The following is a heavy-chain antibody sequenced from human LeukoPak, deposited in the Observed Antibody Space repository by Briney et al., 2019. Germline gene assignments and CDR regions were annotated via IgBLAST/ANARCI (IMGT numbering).Heavy chain of an antibody. CDR3: AKGAARRRFYYYMDV. J-gene: IGHJ6*03. V-gene: IGHV3-9*03. Sequence: PGRSLRLSCAASGFTFDDYAMHWVRQPPGKGLEWVSGISWNSDTIAYADSVKGRFTVSRDNAKNSLCLQMNSLRTDDMALYYCAKGAARRRFYYYMDVWGKGTTVTVSS. CDR2: ISWNSDTI. D-gene: IGHD6-6*01. CDR1: GFTFDDYA.